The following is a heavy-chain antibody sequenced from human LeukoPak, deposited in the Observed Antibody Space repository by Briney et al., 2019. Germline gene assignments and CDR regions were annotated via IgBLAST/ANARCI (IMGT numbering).Heavy chain of an antibody. Sequence: GAPVKVSCKASGYTFTSYGISWVRQAPGQGLEWMGWISAYNGNTNYAQKLQGRVTMTTDTSTSTAYMELRSLRSDDTAVYYCAREGGHIVATIPFDYWGQGTLVTVSS. CDR1: GYTFTSYG. D-gene: IGHD5-12*01. CDR3: AREGGHIVATIPFDY. J-gene: IGHJ4*02. V-gene: IGHV1-18*01. CDR2: ISAYNGNT.